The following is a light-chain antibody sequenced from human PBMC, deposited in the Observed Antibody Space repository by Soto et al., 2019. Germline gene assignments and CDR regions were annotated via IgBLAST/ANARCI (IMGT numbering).Light chain of an antibody. CDR2: AAS. V-gene: IGKV1-27*01. Sequence: DIQMTPSPSSLSTSVGDRVTITCRASQGISNYLAWYQQNPGKVPKLLIYAASTLQSGVPSRFSGSGSGTHFTLTSSRRQTEDAATYYCQKYNSAPWTFGQGTKV. CDR1: QGISNY. CDR3: QKYNSAPWT. J-gene: IGKJ1*01.